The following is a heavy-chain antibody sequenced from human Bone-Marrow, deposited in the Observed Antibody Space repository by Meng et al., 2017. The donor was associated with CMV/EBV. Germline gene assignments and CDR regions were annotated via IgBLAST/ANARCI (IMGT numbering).Heavy chain of an antibody. CDR2: INWNGGST. Sequence: GESLKISCAASGFTFDDYGMSWVRQAPGKGLEWVSGINWNGGSTGYADSVKGRFTISRDNAKNSLYLQMNSLRAEDTALYHCARWLLGVSGYYRLGGAFDIWGPGKMVTGSS. D-gene: IGHD3-3*01. J-gene: IGHJ3*02. V-gene: IGHV3-20*01. CDR3: ARWLLGVSGYYRLGGAFDI. CDR1: GFTFDDYG.